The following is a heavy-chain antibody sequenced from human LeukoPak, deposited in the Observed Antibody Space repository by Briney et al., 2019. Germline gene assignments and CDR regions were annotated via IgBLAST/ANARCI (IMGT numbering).Heavy chain of an antibody. Sequence: PGESLRLSCAASAFTFNTYTMIWVPQAPGKGLEWVSSIHTSGDIYYADSVKGRFTISRDDATNSLFLQMNSLRADDTAVYYCASREPARHWGQGTLVTVSS. D-gene: IGHD1-14*01. CDR2: IHTSGDI. CDR3: ASREPARH. V-gene: IGHV3-21*01. J-gene: IGHJ4*02. CDR1: AFTFNTYT.